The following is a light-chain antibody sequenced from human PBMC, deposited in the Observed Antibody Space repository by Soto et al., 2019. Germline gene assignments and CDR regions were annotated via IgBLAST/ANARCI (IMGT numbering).Light chain of an antibody. CDR3: SSYTSATTYV. CDR1: SSDVGAYNY. J-gene: IGLJ1*01. CDR2: DVS. V-gene: IGLV2-14*01. Sequence: QSALPQPASVSGSPGQSITISCTGTSSDVGAYNYDSWYQQYPGEAPKVIIYDVSHRTAGVSNRFSGSKSGNTASLTISGLQAQDEADYYCSSYTSATTYVFGTGTKLTV.